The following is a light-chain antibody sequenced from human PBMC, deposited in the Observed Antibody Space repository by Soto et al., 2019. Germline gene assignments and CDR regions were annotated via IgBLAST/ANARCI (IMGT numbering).Light chain of an antibody. Sequence: QSVLTQPASVSGSPGRSITISCAGTRSDVGGYNYVSWYQQHPGKAPKLVIFEVINRPSGLSDRFSGSRSGNTASLTISGLQGEDEVYYYGSSFTSSTTWVFGGGTKLTVL. V-gene: IGLV2-14*01. CDR2: EVI. J-gene: IGLJ3*02. CDR3: SSFTSSTTWV. CDR1: RSDVGGYNY.